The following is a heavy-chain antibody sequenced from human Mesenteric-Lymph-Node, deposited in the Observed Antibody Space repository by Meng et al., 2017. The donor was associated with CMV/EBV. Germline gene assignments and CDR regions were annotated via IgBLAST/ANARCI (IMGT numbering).Heavy chain of an antibody. D-gene: IGHD2-2*01. J-gene: IGHJ4*02. CDR2: INHSGNT. CDR1: GGSFSGYY. V-gene: IGHV4-34*01. Sequence: SETLSLTCAVYGGSFSGYYWSWIRQPPGKGLEWIGEINHSGNTNYNPSLKSRVTISVDTSKNQFSLKLSSVTAADTAMYYCARVRPEYCSSTSCQPTPLFDYWGQGTLVTVSS. CDR3: ARVRPEYCSSTSCQPTPLFDY.